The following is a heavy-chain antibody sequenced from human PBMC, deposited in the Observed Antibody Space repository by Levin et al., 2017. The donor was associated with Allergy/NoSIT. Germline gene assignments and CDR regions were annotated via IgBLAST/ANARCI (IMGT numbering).Heavy chain of an antibody. CDR2: IYYSGST. CDR3: ARLWRGIGSYYYYGMDV. V-gene: IGHV4-39*01. J-gene: IGHJ6*02. Sequence: SETLSLTCTVSGGSISSSGYCWGLIRQPPGKGLEWIGSIYYSGSTYYNPSLKSRVTISVDTSKNQFSLKLASVTAADTAVYYCARLWRGIGSYYYYGMDVWGHGTTVTVSS. CDR1: GGSISSSGYC. D-gene: IGHD3-10*01.